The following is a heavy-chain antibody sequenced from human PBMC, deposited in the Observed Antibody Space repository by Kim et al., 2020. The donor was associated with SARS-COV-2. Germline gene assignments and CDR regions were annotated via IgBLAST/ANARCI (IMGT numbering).Heavy chain of an antibody. CDR3: ARRSGDYVWGSYRPFDY. CDR2: ISSSSSTI. V-gene: IGHV3-48*04. J-gene: IGHJ4*02. CDR1: GFTFSSYS. Sequence: GGSLRLSCAASGFTFSSYSMNWVRQAPGKGLEWVSYISSSSSTIYYADSVKGRFTISRDNAKNSLYLQMNSLRAEDTAVYYCARRSGDYVWGSYRPFDYWGQGTLVTVSS. D-gene: IGHD3-16*02.